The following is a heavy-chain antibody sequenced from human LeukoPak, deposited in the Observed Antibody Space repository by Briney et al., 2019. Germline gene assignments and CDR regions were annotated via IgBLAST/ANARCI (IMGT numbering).Heavy chain of an antibody. CDR1: GGTFSSYA. V-gene: IGHV1-69*04. D-gene: IGHD3-16*01. CDR2: IIPILGIT. CDR3: ARDPSGGYVPYFDY. J-gene: IGHJ4*02. Sequence: SVKVTCKASGGTFSSYAISWVRQAPGQGLEWMGRIIPILGITNYAQKFQGSVTITADKSTSTAYMELSSLRSDDTAVYYCARDPSGGYVPYFDYWGQGALVTVSS.